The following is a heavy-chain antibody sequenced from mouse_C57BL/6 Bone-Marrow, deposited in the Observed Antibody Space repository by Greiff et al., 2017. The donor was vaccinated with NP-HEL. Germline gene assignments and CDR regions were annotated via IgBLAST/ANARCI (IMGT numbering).Heavy chain of an antibody. V-gene: IGHV1-19*01. CDR1: GYTFTDYY. D-gene: IGHD2-4*01. CDR2: INPYNGGT. CDR3: ARTALSIYYDYDFDY. J-gene: IGHJ2*01. Sequence: EVQLQQSGPVLVKPGASVKMSCKASGYTFTDYYMNWVKQSHGKSLEWIGVINPYNGGTSYNQKFKGKATLTVDKSSSTAYMELNSLTSEDSAVYYCARTALSIYYDYDFDYWGQGTTLTVSS.